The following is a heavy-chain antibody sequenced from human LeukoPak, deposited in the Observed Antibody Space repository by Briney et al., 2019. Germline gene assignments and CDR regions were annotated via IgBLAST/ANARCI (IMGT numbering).Heavy chain of an antibody. CDR2: ISAYNGNT. CDR3: VRDTVMMVGSYYYGKDV. CDR1: GYTFNSFG. Sequence: GASVKVSCKASGYTFNSFGISWVRQAPGQGLEWMGWISAYNGNTHHPEKLQGRLTMTTDTPTSTAYMELRSLRSDDTAIYYCVRDTVMMVGSYYYGKDVWGQGTTVTVSS. D-gene: IGHD2-15*01. J-gene: IGHJ6*02. V-gene: IGHV1-18*01.